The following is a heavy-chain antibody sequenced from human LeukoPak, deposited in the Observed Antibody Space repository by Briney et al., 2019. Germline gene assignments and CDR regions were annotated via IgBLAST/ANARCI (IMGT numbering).Heavy chain of an antibody. CDR2: ISGSGGST. CDR1: GFTFSSYA. V-gene: IGHV3-23*01. D-gene: IGHD3-22*01. CDR3: AKAYYDSTGYYGY. Sequence: GGSLRLSCAASGFTFSSYAMSWVRQAPGKGLEWVSTISGSGGSTYYADSVKGRFTISRDNSKNTLYLQMNSLRAEDTAVYNCAKAYYDSTGYYGYWGQGTLVTVSS. J-gene: IGHJ4*02.